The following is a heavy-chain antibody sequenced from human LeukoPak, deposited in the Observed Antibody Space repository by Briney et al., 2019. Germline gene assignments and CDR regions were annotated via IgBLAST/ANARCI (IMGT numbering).Heavy chain of an antibody. CDR3: GRVRVVPAAPLYYYYMDV. Sequence: SETLSLTCTVSGGSISSYYWSWIRQPAGKGVGWIGRIYTSGSTNYNPSLKSRVTMSVDTSKNQFSLKLSSVTAADTAVYYCGRVRVVPAAPLYYYYMDVWGKGTTVTVSS. J-gene: IGHJ6*03. V-gene: IGHV4-4*07. CDR1: GGSISSYY. CDR2: IYTSGST. D-gene: IGHD2-2*01.